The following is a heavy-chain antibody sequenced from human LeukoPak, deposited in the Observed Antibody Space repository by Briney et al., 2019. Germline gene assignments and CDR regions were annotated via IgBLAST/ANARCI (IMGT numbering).Heavy chain of an antibody. D-gene: IGHD2-2*01. CDR3: ARSYCSSTSCYAAYYYYMDV. CDR1: GGSFSGYY. J-gene: IGHJ6*03. V-gene: IGHV4-34*01. CDR2: INHSGST. Sequence: PSETLSLTCAVYGGSFSGYYWSWIRQPPGKGLEWIGEINHSGSTNYNPSLKSRVTISVDTSKNQFSLKLSSVTAADTAVYYCARSYCSSTSCYAAYYYYMDVWGKGTTVTVSS.